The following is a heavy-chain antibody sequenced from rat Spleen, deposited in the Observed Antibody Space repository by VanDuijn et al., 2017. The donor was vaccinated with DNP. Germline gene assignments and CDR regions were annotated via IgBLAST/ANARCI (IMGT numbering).Heavy chain of an antibody. Sequence: QVQLKESGPGMVQPSQTLSLTCTVSGFSLPDYSVHWVRQPPGKGLEWIASMSSGGSTYYNSGLKSRLRISRDTSKSQVFLKMNSLQTEDTAMYFCARDRPNYGGYSDIWFAYWGQGTLVTVSS. D-gene: IGHD1-11*01. CDR1: GFSLPDYS. V-gene: IGHV2-6*01. CDR2: MSSGGST. J-gene: IGHJ3*01. CDR3: ARDRPNYGGYSDIWFAY.